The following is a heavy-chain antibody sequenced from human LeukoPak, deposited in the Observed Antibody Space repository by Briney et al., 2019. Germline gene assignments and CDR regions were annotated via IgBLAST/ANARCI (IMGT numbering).Heavy chain of an antibody. CDR3: ASSDSSGYYFQAPRYYYYGMDV. Sequence: PGGSLRLSCAASGFTVCSNYMSWVRQAPGKGLEWVSVIYSGGSTYYAGSVKGRFTISRDNSKNTLYLQMNSLRAEDTAVYYCASSDSSGYYFQAPRYYYYGMDVWGQGTTVTVSS. J-gene: IGHJ6*02. V-gene: IGHV3-53*01. CDR2: IYSGGST. CDR1: GFTVCSNY. D-gene: IGHD3-22*01.